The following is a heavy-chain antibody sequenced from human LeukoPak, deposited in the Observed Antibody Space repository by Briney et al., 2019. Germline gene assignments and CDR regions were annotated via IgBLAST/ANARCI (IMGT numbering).Heavy chain of an antibody. CDR2: IIPILGIA. CDR3: ASGYCSSTSCYGGDAFDI. CDR1: GGTFSSYA. J-gene: IGHJ3*02. Sequence: SVKVSCKASGGTFSSYAISWVRQAPGQGLEWMGRIIPILGIANYAQKFQGRVTITADKSTSTAYMELSSLRSEDTAVYYCASGYCSSTSCYGGDAFDIWGQGTMVTVSS. D-gene: IGHD2-2*01. V-gene: IGHV1-69*04.